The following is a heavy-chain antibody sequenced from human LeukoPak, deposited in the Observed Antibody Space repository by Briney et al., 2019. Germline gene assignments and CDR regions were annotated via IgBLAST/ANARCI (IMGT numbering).Heavy chain of an antibody. V-gene: IGHV3-7*01. CDR1: GFTFSNFA. Sequence: PGGSLRLSCAASGFTFSNFAMNWVRQAPGKGLEWVANIKQDGSEKYYVDSVKGRFTISRDNAKNSLFLQMNSLRAEDTAVYYCARDTRTFDYWGQGTLVTVSS. J-gene: IGHJ4*02. CDR2: IKQDGSEK. D-gene: IGHD1-26*01. CDR3: ARDTRTFDY.